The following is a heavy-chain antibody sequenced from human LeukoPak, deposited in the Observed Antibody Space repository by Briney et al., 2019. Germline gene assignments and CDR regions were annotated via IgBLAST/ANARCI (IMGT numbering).Heavy chain of an antibody. CDR3: AAFPGIVVVPAAPF. V-gene: IGHV1-58*02. D-gene: IGHD2-2*01. CDR2: IVVGSGNT. J-gene: IGHJ4*02. CDR1: GFTFTSSA. Sequence: GASVKVSCKASGFTFTSSAIQWVRQARGQRLEWIGWIVVGSGNTNYAQKFQERVTITRDMSTSTAYMELSSLRSEDTAVYYCAAFPGIVVVPAAPFWGQGTLVTVSS.